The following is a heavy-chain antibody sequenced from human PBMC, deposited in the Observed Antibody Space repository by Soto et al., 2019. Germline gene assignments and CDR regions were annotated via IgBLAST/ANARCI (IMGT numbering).Heavy chain of an antibody. CDR2: ISYDGSNK. CDR1: GFIFSSYA. V-gene: IGHV3-30*09. J-gene: IGHJ4*02. CDR3: ARSFSQGGCFGY. D-gene: IGHD2-15*01. Sequence: QVQLVESGGGVVQPGRSLRLSCAASGFIFSSYAMHWVRQAPGKGLEWMAVISYDGSNKYYADSVKGRFAISRDNSKISLYLQMNSLRAEDTAVYYCARSFSQGGCFGYWGQGTLVTVSS.